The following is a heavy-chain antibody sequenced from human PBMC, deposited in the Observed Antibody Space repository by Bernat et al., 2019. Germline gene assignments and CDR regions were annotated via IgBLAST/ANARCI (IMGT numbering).Heavy chain of an antibody. CDR3: TRHAACGYYSDF. CDR2: INHYGGT. J-gene: IGHJ4*02. Sequence: QVQLQQWGAGLLKPSETLSLTCSVYGGSLSGHNWSWIRQTPGKGLEWIGEINHYGGTNYNPSLKSRGTISVDTSKNQFSLRLSSVTVADTALYYCTRHAACGYYSDFWGQGSLGNVSS. V-gene: IGHV4-34*01. D-gene: IGHD2-21*01. CDR1: GGSLSGHN.